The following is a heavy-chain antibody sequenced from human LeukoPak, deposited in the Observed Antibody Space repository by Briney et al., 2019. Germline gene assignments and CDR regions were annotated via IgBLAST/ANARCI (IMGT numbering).Heavy chain of an antibody. CDR2: ISYDGSNK. J-gene: IGHJ4*02. CDR1: GFTFSSYA. Sequence: GRSLRLSCAASGFTFSSYAMHWVRQAPGKGLEWVAVISYDGSNKYYADSVKGRFTISRDNSKNTLYLQMNSLRAEDTAVYYCARDKGIAARRRLYYFDYWGQGTLVTVSS. V-gene: IGHV3-30-3*01. CDR3: ARDKGIAARRRLYYFDY. D-gene: IGHD6-6*01.